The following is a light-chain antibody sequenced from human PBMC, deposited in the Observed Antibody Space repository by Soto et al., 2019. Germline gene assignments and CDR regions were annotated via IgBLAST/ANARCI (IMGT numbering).Light chain of an antibody. Sequence: EIVLTQSPGTLSFSPGDRATLSCRASQSVSSNYLAWYQQKPGQAPRLLIYGASSRATGIPDRFSGSGSGTDFTLTISRLEPEDFAVYYCQRYGTSLPLTFGGGTKVEIK. V-gene: IGKV3-20*01. J-gene: IGKJ4*01. CDR3: QRYGTSLPLT. CDR2: GAS. CDR1: QSVSSNY.